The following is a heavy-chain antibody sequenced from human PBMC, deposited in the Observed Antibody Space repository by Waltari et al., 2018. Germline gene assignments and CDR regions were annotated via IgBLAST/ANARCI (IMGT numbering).Heavy chain of an antibody. V-gene: IGHV4-34*01. J-gene: IGHJ4*02. D-gene: IGHD3-10*01. CDR1: GGSFSVYY. CDR3: ARGYGSGSYYYFDY. CDR2: INHRGSN. Sequence: QVQLQQWGAGLLKPSETLSLTCAVYGGSFSVYYWSWIRQPPGKGLEWIGEINHRGSNNDNPSLKSRVTISVDTSKNQFALKLSSVTAADTAVYYCARGYGSGSYYYFDYWGQGTLVTVSS.